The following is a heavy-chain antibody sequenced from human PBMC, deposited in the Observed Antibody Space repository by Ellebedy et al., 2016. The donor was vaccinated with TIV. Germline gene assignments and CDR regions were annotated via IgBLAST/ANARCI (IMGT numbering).Heavy chain of an antibody. CDR3: ATTDDLYGMDV. CDR1: GDSISSYY. Sequence: PSETLSLTCTVSGDSISSYYWSWIRQPPGKGLEWIGNIYYSGSTNYNPSLKSRVPISVDTSKNQFSLKLSSVTPADTAVYHCATTDDLYGMDVWGQGTTVTVSS. D-gene: IGHD1-1*01. CDR2: IYYSGST. J-gene: IGHJ6*02. V-gene: IGHV4-59*01.